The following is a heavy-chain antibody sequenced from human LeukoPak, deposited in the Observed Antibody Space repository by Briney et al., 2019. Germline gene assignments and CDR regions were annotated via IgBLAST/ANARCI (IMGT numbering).Heavy chain of an antibody. Sequence: SATLSLTCTVSGGSISSGDYYWSWIRQPPGKGLEWIGYIYYSGTTYYNPSLRSRITISADTSNNQFSLQLSSVSAADTAVYYCARAIRAGYSISWYFDLWGRGTLVTVSS. V-gene: IGHV4-30-4*01. D-gene: IGHD6-13*01. CDR1: GGSISSGDYY. CDR3: ARAIRAGYSISWYFDL. J-gene: IGHJ2*01. CDR2: IYYSGTT.